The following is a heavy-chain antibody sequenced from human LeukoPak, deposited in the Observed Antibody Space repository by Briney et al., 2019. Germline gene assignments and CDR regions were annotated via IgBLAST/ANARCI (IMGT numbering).Heavy chain of an antibody. CDR3: ARDEGDWGLDY. CDR1: GASISSYY. D-gene: IGHD3-16*01. Sequence: SETLSLTCTVSGASISSYYWSWIRQPPGKGLEWIGYIYYSGSTNYNPSLKSRVTISVDTSKNQFSLKLSSVTATDTAVYYCARDEGDWGLDYWGQGTLVTVSS. CDR2: IYYSGST. J-gene: IGHJ4*02. V-gene: IGHV4-59*01.